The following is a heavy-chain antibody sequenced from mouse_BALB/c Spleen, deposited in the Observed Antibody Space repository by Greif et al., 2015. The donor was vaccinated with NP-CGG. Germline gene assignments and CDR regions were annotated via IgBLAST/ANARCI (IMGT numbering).Heavy chain of an antibody. CDR2: ISSGSSTI. J-gene: IGHJ4*01. V-gene: IGHV5-17*02. CDR3: ARPTMITTYAMDY. D-gene: IGHD2-4*01. Sequence: EVQLVESGGGLVQPGGSRKLSCAASGFTFSSFGMHWVRQAPEKGLEWVAYISSGSSTIYYADTVKGRFTISRDNPKNTLFLQMTSLRSEDTAMYYCARPTMITTYAMDYWGQGTSVTVSS. CDR1: GFTFSSFG.